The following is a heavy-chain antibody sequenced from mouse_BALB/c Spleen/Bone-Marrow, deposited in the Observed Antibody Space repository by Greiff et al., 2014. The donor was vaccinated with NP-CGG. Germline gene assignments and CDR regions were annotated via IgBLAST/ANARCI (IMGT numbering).Heavy chain of an antibody. CDR1: GFSLTSYG. D-gene: IGHD2-2*01. CDR3: AKWDGYAYYYAMDY. Sequence: VMLVESGPGLVAPSQSLSITCTVSGFSLTSYGVSWVRQPPGKGLEWLGGIWGDRSTNYHSALMSRLSISKDNSKSQVFLKLNSLRTDDTATYYCAKWDGYAYYYAMDYWGQGTSVTVSS. CDR2: IWGDRST. V-gene: IGHV2-3*01. J-gene: IGHJ4*01.